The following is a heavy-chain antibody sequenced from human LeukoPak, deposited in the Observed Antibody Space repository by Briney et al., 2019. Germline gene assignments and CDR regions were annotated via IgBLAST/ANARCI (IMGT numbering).Heavy chain of an antibody. J-gene: IGHJ6*03. D-gene: IGHD5-12*01. CDR1: GFTFSSYW. Sequence: GGSLRLSCAASGFTFSSYWMSWVRQAPGKGLEWVANIKQDGSEKYYVDSVKGRFTISRDNAKNSLYLQMNSLRAEDTAVYYCARGGYSGYDYSPLYYYYMDVWGKGTTVTVSS. CDR3: ARGGYSGYDYSPLYYYYMDV. V-gene: IGHV3-7*01. CDR2: IKQDGSEK.